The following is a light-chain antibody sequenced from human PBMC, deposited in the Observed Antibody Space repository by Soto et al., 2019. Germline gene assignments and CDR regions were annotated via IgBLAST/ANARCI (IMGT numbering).Light chain of an antibody. J-gene: IGKJ1*01. V-gene: IGKV1-39*01. CDR2: LAS. Sequence: DIQMTQSPASLSASVGDRVTITCRASQSISTYLNWYAQQPGKAPKLLISLASRLQSGGPSRFSGSGSGTDFTLTTSNLQSEDCATYFCQQSYSTPWTFGQGTRVDI. CDR1: QSISTY. CDR3: QQSYSTPWT.